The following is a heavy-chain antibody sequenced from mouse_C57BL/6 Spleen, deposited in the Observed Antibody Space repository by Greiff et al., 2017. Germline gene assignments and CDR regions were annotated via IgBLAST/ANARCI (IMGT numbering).Heavy chain of an antibody. CDR3: ARSGDYEEYAMDY. Sequence: VQLQESGAELVKPGASVKISCKASGYAFSSYWMNWVKQRPGKGLEWIGQIYPGDGDTNYNGKFKGKATLTADKSSSTAYMQLSSLTSEDSAVYFWARSGDYEEYAMDYWGQGTSVTVSS. D-gene: IGHD1-1*01. J-gene: IGHJ4*01. CDR1: GYAFSSYW. V-gene: IGHV1-80*01. CDR2: IYPGDGDT.